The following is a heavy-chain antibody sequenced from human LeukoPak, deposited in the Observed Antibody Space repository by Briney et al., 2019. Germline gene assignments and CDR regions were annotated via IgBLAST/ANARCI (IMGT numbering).Heavy chain of an antibody. CDR3: AKAGPRSYCPYDY. CDR1: GFTFSSYG. CDR2: ISYDGSNK. V-gene: IGHV3-30*18. J-gene: IGHJ4*02. D-gene: IGHD1-26*01. Sequence: GRSLRLSCAASGFTFSSYGMHWVRQAPGKGLEWVAVISYDGSNKYYADSVKGRFTISRDNSKNTLYLQMNSLRAEDSAAYYCAKAGPRSYCPYDYWGQGTLVTV.